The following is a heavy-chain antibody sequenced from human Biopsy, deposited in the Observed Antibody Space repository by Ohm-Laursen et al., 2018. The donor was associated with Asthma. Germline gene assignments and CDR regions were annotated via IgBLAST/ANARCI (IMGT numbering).Heavy chain of an antibody. CDR1: VGPFKGFY. CDR2: VEHTGNT. Sequence: TLSLTCSVYVGPFKGFYWTWLPPPPGKGLEWIVEVEHTGNTNYNPALKRRVIISLDTTKNQFSLKLSTVTAEDTAVYYCTRGFREISMAVLVINSDQMHFDYWGQGALVSVSS. V-gene: IGHV4-34*01. CDR3: TRGFREISMAVLVINSDQMHFDY. D-gene: IGHD3-22*01. J-gene: IGHJ4*02.